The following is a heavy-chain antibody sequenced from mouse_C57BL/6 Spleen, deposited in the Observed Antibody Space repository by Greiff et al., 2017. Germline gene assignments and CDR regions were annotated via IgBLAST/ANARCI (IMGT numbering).Heavy chain of an antibody. CDR2: IDPDDGDT. V-gene: IGHV14-2*01. J-gene: IGHJ2*01. CDR3: AGSDY. Sequence: EVQLQQPGAELVKPGASVKLSCTASGYTFKDYYMHWVKQRTEQGLEWIGRIDPDDGDTKYAPKFEGKATITADTSSNTAYLQLSSLTSEDTAVYYYAGSDYWGQGTTLTVSS. CDR1: GYTFKDYY. D-gene: IGHD2-4*01.